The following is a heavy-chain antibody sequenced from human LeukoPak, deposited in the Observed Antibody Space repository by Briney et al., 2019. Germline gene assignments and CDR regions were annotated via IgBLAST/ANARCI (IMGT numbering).Heavy chain of an antibody. CDR1: GFTFGNAW. CDR3: TTHGTGYYGIDV. Sequence: GGSLRLSCAASGFTFGNAWMSWVRQAPGKGLEWVGRIKNNGDGGTTDYAAPVKGRFTISRDDSKDTLFLQMNSLKTEDTGVYYCTTHGTGYYGIDVWGKGTTVTVSS. J-gene: IGHJ6*04. CDR2: IKNNGDGGTT. V-gene: IGHV3-15*01. D-gene: IGHD3-10*01.